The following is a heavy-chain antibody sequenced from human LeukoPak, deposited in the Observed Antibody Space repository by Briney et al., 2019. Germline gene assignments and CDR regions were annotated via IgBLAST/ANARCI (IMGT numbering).Heavy chain of an antibody. J-gene: IGHJ4*02. Sequence: GGSLRLSCAASGFTFSAYSMNWVRQTPGKGLEWVSYISSSSITIYYTDSVKGRFTISRDNAKNSLYLQMNSLRAEDTAVYYCATGGPSYYYDSGSYYSSYYLDSWGQGTLVTVSS. D-gene: IGHD3-10*01. CDR1: GFTFSAYS. CDR3: ATGGPSYYYDSGSYYSSYYLDS. V-gene: IGHV3-48*04. CDR2: ISSSSITI.